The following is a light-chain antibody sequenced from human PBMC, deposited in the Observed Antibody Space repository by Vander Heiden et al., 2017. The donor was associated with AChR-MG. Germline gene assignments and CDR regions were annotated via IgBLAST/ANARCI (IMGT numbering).Light chain of an antibody. CDR3: CSYAGPSTYV. CDR2: EVN. V-gene: IGLV2-23*02. CDR1: RSDVGPYNL. Sequence: HSPLTQPASVSGSPGQPITISCSGTRSDVGPYNLGSWYQQHPGTAPKLMIYEVNKRPSGDSNRVSGAKSGNTASLTISGLQAEDEADYYCCSYAGPSTYVFGTGTKVTVL. J-gene: IGLJ1*01.